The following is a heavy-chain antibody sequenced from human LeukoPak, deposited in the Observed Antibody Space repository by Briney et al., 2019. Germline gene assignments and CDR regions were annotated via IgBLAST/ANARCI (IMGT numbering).Heavy chain of an antibody. D-gene: IGHD3-22*01. V-gene: IGHV3-9*03. CDR3: AKSESVITTPFDY. J-gene: IGHJ4*02. Sequence: GGSLRLSCAASGFTFDDYAMHWVRQAPGKGLEWVSGISWNSGSIGYADSVKGRFTISRDNAKNSLYLQMNSLRAEDMALYHCAKSESVITTPFDYWGQGTLVTVSS. CDR1: GFTFDDYA. CDR2: ISWNSGSI.